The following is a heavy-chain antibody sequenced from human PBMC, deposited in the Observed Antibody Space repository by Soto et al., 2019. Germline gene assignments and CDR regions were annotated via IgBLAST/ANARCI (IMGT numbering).Heavy chain of an antibody. CDR3: ARGVFGAAAGEYYFDY. J-gene: IGHJ4*02. D-gene: IGHD6-13*01. Sequence: ASGKVSCKASGYTFTRYDINWVRQATGRGLEWMGWMNPNSGNTGYAQKFQGRVTMTRNTSISTAYMELSSLRSEDTAVYYCARGVFGAAAGEYYFDYWGQGTLVTVS. CDR1: GYTFTRYD. CDR2: MNPNSGNT. V-gene: IGHV1-8*01.